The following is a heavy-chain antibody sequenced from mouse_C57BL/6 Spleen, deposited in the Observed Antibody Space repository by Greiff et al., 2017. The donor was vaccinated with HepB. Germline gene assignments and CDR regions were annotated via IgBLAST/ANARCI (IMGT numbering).Heavy chain of an antibody. Sequence: VQLQQSGAELVKPGASVKLSCKASGYTFTSYWMQWVKQRPGQGLEWIGEIDPSDSYTNYNQKFKGKATLTVDTSSSPAYMQLSSLTSEDSAVYYCARGGYWGQGTTLTVSS. CDR3: ARGGY. CDR2: IDPSDSYT. J-gene: IGHJ2*01. CDR1: GYTFTSYW. V-gene: IGHV1-50*01.